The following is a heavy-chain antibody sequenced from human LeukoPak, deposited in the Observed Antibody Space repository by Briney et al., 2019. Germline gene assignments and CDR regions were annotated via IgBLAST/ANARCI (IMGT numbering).Heavy chain of an antibody. CDR2: IYHSGST. Sequence: SQTLSLTCTVSGGSISSGGYYWSWIRQPPGKGLEWIGYIYHSGSTYYNPSLKSRVTISVDRSKNQFSLKLSSVTTADTAVYHCARDLSGGGYFDYWGQGTLVTVSS. CDR1: GGSISSGGYY. D-gene: IGHD3-16*01. V-gene: IGHV4-30-2*01. CDR3: ARDLSGGGYFDY. J-gene: IGHJ4*02.